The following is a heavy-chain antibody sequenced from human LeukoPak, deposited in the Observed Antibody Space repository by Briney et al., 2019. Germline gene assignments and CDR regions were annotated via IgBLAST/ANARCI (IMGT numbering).Heavy chain of an antibody. CDR3: ARGPEGRDFDWLYWYFDL. D-gene: IGHD3-9*01. Sequence: SETLSLTCSVSGGSISTTSYYWAWIRQSPGKGLEWIGSIFYTGSTNYNPSLKSRVTISVDTSKNQFSLKLSSVTAADTAVYYCARGPEGRDFDWLYWYFDLWGRGTLVTVSS. CDR2: IFYTGST. J-gene: IGHJ2*01. CDR1: GGSISTTSYY. V-gene: IGHV4-39*07.